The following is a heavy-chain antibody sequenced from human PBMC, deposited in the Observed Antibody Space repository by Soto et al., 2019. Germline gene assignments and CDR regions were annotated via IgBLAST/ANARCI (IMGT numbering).Heavy chain of an antibody. CDR3: AKEPNYDFWSGYRYFDS. V-gene: IGHV3-23*01. CDR2: MSGSGGST. D-gene: IGHD3-3*01. J-gene: IGHJ4*02. CDR1: GFTFSNYA. Sequence: DVQLLESGGGLVQPGGSLRLSCTASGFTFSNYAMSWVRQAPGKGLEWVSSMSGSGGSTYYADSVKGRITISRDNSKKTLDLHMSSLRAEDTAFYYCAKEPNYDFWSGYRYFDSWGQGSLVTASS.